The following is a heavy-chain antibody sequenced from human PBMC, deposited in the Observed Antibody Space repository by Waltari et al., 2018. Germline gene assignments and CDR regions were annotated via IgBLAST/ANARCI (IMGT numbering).Heavy chain of an antibody. CDR2: INHSGST. V-gene: IGHV4-34*01. J-gene: IGHJ6*02. CDR1: GGSFSGYY. D-gene: IGHD3-3*01. Sequence: QVQLQQWGAGLLKPSETLSLTCAVYGGSFSGYYWSWIRQPPGKGLEWIGEINHSGSTNYNPSLKSRVTISVDTSKNQFSLKLSSVTAADTAVYYCARGLRSDFWSGSSYYYGMDVWGQGTTVTVSS. CDR3: ARGLRSDFWSGSSYYYGMDV.